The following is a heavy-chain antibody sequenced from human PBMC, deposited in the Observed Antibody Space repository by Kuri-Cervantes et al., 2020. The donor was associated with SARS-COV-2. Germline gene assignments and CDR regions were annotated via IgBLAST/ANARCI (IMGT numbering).Heavy chain of an antibody. CDR2: ISYDGSNK. CDR3: ARDVVHDFWSGYENWFDP. CDR1: GLTFSSYA. J-gene: IGHJ5*02. V-gene: IGHV3-30*04. Sequence: GESLKISCAASGLTFSSYAMRWVRQAPGKGLEWVAVISYDGSNKYYADSVKGRFTISRDNSKNTLYLQMNSLRAEDTAVYYCARDVVHDFWSGYENWFDPWGQGTLVTVSS. D-gene: IGHD3-3*01.